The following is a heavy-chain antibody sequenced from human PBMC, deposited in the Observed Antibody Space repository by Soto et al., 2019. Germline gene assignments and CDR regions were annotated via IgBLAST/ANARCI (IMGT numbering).Heavy chain of an antibody. CDR3: AKDGRPGWNLDY. V-gene: IGHV3-23*01. Sequence: EVPLLESGGGLVQPGGSLRLSCAASGFTFSSYAMSWVRQAPGKGLEWVSAISGSGGSTYYADSVKGRFTISRDNSKNTLYLQMNSLRAEDTAVYYCAKDGRPGWNLDYWGQGTLVTVSS. CDR1: GFTFSSYA. J-gene: IGHJ4*02. D-gene: IGHD1-1*01. CDR2: ISGSGGST.